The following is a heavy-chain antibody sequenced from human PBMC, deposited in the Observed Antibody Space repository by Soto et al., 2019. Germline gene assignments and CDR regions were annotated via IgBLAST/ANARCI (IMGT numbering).Heavy chain of an antibody. J-gene: IGHJ4*01. D-gene: IGHD2-15*01. Sequence: SAKVSCKASGGSFSSYTISWVRQAPGQGLEWMGRIIPILGIANYAQKFQGRVTITADKSTSTAYMELSSLRSEDTAVYYCARSGYCSGGSCYALVYYFDYWG. CDR2: IIPILGIA. CDR1: GGSFSSYT. CDR3: ARSGYCSGGSCYALVYYFDY. V-gene: IGHV1-69*02.